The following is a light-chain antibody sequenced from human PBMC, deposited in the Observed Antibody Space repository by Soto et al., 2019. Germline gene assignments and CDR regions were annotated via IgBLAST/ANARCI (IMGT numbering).Light chain of an antibody. CDR2: KAS. CDR3: QQYNSYSP. V-gene: IGKV1-5*03. J-gene: IGKJ1*01. Sequence: DIQMTQSPSTLSAPVGDRATISCRARQSISSWFAWYQQTPGKAPKLLIYKASSLESGVPSRFSGSGSGTEFTLTISSLQPDDAATYYCQQYNSYSPFGQGTKVDI. CDR1: QSISSW.